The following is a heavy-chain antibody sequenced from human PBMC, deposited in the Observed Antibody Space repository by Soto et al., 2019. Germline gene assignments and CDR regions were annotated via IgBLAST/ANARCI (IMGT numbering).Heavy chain of an antibody. CDR2: IYHSGNI. CDR3: ARIPSP. V-gene: IGHV4-30-2*01. D-gene: IGHD2-21*01. J-gene: IGHJ5*02. Sequence: QLQLQESGSGLVKPSQTLSLTCAVSGGSISSGGYSWSWIRQPPGKGLEWIGYIYHSGNIYYNPSLXCXXTISVDRSKNQFSLKLSSVTAADTALYYCARIPSPWGQGTLVTVSS. CDR1: GGSISSGGYS.